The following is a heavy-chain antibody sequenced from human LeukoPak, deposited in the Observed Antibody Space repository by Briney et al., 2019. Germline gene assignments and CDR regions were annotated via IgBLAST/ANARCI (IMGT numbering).Heavy chain of an antibody. D-gene: IGHD2-15*01. V-gene: IGHV1-69*13. CDR1: GGTFTSYA. Sequence: SVKVSCKASGGTFTSYAISWVRQAPGQGLEWMGGIIPIFGTANYAQKFQGRVTITADESTSTAYMELSSLRSEDTAVYYCALLGVAPQNNWFDPWGQGTLVTVSS. CDR2: IIPIFGTA. J-gene: IGHJ5*02. CDR3: ALLGVAPQNNWFDP.